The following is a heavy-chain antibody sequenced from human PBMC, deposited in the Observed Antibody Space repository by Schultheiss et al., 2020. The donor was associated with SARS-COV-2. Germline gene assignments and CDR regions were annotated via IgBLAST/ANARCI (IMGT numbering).Heavy chain of an antibody. V-gene: IGHV3-43*01. J-gene: IGHJ6*02. CDR3: AKEGYSTYGMDV. CDR1: GFTFDDYT. Sequence: GESLKISCAASGFTFDDYTMHWVRQAPGKGLEWVSLISWDGGSTYYADSVKGRFTISRDNSKNSLYLQMNSLRTEDTALYYCAKEGYSTYGMDVWGQGTTVTVSS. D-gene: IGHD6-13*01. CDR2: ISWDGGST.